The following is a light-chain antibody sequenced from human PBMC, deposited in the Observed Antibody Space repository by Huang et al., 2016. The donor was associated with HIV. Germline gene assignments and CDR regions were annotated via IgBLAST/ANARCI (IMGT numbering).Light chain of an antibody. CDR2: GAF. CDR3: QQVNSFPFT. Sequence: IHLTQSPSSLSASVGDRVIITCRASQGISSDLAWFQQKPGKAPKLLIYGAFTLQSGVPSRFTGSGSGANFTLSISSLQPEDFSTYYCQQVNSFPFTFGPGTKVDIK. V-gene: IGKV1-9*01. J-gene: IGKJ3*01. CDR1: QGISSD.